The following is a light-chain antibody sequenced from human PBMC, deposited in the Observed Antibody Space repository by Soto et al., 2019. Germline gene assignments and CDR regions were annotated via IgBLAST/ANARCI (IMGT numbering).Light chain of an antibody. V-gene: IGKV1-5*01. Sequence: DRVTITCRASQSLGRELAWYQQRPGKAPKVLIYDASSLKNGVPSRFSGSGSGTDFTLTIIFLQPEDCAPDYSQLRAITPPTFADGTKVDI. CDR3: QLRAITPPT. CDR1: QSLGRE. CDR2: DAS. J-gene: IGKJ1*01.